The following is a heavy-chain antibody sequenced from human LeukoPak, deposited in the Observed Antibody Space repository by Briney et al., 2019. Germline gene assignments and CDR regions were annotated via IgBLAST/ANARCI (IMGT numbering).Heavy chain of an antibody. V-gene: IGHV3-7*01. J-gene: IGHJ3*02. D-gene: IGHD2-15*01. CDR1: GFTSSSYW. CDR2: INQDGSEK. CDR3: ARWEIGGSCDI. Sequence: GGSLRLSCAASGFTSSSYWMNWLRQAPGKGLEWVANINQDGSEKYYVDSVKGRFTISRDNAKNSLYLQMNSLRAEDTAVYYCARWEIGGSCDIWGQGTMVTVSS.